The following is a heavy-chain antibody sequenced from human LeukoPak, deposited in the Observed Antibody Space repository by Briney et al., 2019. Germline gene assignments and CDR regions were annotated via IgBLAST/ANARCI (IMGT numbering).Heavy chain of an antibody. D-gene: IGHD2-21*02. CDR3: ARDRHVVVTAIHSFGFDY. V-gene: IGHV3-33*01. Sequence: GRSLRLSCAASGFTFSSYGMHWVRQAPGKGLEWVAVIWYDGSNKYYADSVKGRSTISRDNSKNTLYLQMNSLRAEDTAVYYCARDRHVVVTAIHSFGFDYWGQGTLVTVSS. J-gene: IGHJ4*02. CDR2: IWYDGSNK. CDR1: GFTFSSYG.